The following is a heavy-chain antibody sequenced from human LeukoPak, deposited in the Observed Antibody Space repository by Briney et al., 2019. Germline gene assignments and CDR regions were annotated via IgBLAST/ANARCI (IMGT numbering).Heavy chain of an antibody. CDR1: GFTFSNYW. V-gene: IGHV3-7*05. D-gene: IGHD6-19*01. CDR2: IKQGGSEK. CDR3: ARDMAVAADDY. J-gene: IGHJ4*02. Sequence: GGSLRLSCAASGFTFSNYWMSWVRQAPGKGLEWVANIKQGGSEKYYVDSVKGRFTISRDNAKNSLYLQMNSLRAEDTAVYYCARDMAVAADDYWGQGTLVTVSS.